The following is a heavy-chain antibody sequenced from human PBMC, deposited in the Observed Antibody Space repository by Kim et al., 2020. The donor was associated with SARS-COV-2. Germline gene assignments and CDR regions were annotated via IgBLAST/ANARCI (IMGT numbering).Heavy chain of an antibody. D-gene: IGHD2-2*03. CDR3: AKSTLGIVVVPAAPDLDY. V-gene: IGHV3-23*01. Sequence: RFTISGDNAKNTLYLQMNSLRAGDTAVYYCAKSTLGIVVVPAAPDLDYWGQGTLVTVSS. J-gene: IGHJ4*02.